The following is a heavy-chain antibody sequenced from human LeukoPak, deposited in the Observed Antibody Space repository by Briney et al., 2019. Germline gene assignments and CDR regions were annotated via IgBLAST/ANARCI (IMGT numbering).Heavy chain of an antibody. J-gene: IGHJ4*02. CDR2: VFYSGKT. V-gene: IGHV4-61*01. Sequence: SETLSLTCTVSGGSISISSYYWSWIRQSPGKGLEWIGYVFYSGKTDYSPSLRSRVSMSVDTSKNQFSLKVTSVTAADTAVYYCARGKYYYGSGSYSWGFDYWGQGTLVTVSS. CDR3: ARGKYYYGSGSYSWGFDY. D-gene: IGHD3-10*01. CDR1: GGSISISSYY.